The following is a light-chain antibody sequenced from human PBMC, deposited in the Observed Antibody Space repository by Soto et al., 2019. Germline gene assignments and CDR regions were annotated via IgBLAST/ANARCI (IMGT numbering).Light chain of an antibody. CDR1: RDISHF. Sequence: DIQLTQSPSSLSASVGDRVTFTCRASRDISHFLAWYQQRPGEVPRLLIYGASTLQSGVPSRFSGSGFGTDFTLTITTLQPEDVATYYCQKYNKDSPATFRPGTKVEIK. V-gene: IGKV1-27*01. J-gene: IGKJ1*01. CDR2: GAS. CDR3: QKYNKDSPAT.